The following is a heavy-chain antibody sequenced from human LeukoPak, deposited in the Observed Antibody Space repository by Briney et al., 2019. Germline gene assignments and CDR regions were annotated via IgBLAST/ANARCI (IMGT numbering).Heavy chain of an antibody. Sequence: ASVKVSCKVSGYTLTELSMHWVRQAPGKGLEWVGGFDPEDGETIYAQKFQGRVTMTEDTSTDTAYMDLSSLRSEDTAVYYCATGRAISMVRIFDYWGQGTLVTVSS. CDR2: FDPEDGET. CDR1: GYTLTELS. CDR3: ATGRAISMVRIFDY. J-gene: IGHJ4*02. V-gene: IGHV1-24*01. D-gene: IGHD3-10*01.